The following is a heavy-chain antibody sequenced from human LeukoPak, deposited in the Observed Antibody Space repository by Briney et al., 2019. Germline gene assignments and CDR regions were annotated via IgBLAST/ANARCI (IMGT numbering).Heavy chain of an antibody. CDR2: LNTHTGST. CDR1: GYTFTTYD. Sequence: GASVMVSSKASGYTFTTYDLSWVRQAPGQGLEWMGWLNTHTGSTKYVQNLQGRVTMTTDTSTSTAYMELRSLGSDDTAVYYCARGTGGCSGGSCYHDYWGQGNLVIVSS. D-gene: IGHD2-15*01. J-gene: IGHJ4*02. V-gene: IGHV1-18*01. CDR3: ARGTGGCSGGSCYHDY.